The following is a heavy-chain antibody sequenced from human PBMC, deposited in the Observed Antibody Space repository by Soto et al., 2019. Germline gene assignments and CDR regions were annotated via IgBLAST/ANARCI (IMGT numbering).Heavy chain of an antibody. J-gene: IGHJ4*02. CDR3: ARHSVAGGPYYYDSSGYYLFDY. CDR2: IYPGDSDT. CDR1: GYSFTSYW. D-gene: IGHD3-22*01. V-gene: IGHV5-51*01. Sequence: PGESLKISCKGSGYSFTSYWIGWVRQMPGKGLEWMGIIYPGDSDTRYSPSFQGQVTISADKSISTAYLQWSSLKASDTAMYYCARHSVAGGPYYYDSSGYYLFDYWGQGTLVTVSS.